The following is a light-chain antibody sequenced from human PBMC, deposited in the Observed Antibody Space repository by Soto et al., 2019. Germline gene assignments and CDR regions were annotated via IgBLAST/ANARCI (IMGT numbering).Light chain of an antibody. Sequence: QSVLTQPASVSGSPGQSVTISCTGPRSDIGDSNFISWYQHSPGKAPRLLIYEVNNRPSGVSKRFSGSKAGNTASLTVSGLQAEDEDDYYCSSYGGRYNYVFGTGTRSPS. CDR2: EVN. V-gene: IGLV2-8*01. J-gene: IGLJ1*01. CDR1: RSDIGDSNF. CDR3: SSYGGRYNYV.